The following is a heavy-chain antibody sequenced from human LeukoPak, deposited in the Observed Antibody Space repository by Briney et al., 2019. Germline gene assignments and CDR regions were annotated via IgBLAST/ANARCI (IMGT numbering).Heavy chain of an antibody. CDR2: ISSSGSTI. J-gene: IGHJ4*02. V-gene: IGHV3-11*01. D-gene: IGHD2-2*01. Sequence: GGSLRLSCAASGFTFSDYYMSWIRQAPGKGLEWVSYISSSGSTIYYADSVKGRFTISRDNAKNSLYLQMNSLRAEDTAVYYCARARTCSSTSCYFNYWGLGTLVTVSS. CDR3: ARARTCSSTSCYFNY. CDR1: GFTFSDYY.